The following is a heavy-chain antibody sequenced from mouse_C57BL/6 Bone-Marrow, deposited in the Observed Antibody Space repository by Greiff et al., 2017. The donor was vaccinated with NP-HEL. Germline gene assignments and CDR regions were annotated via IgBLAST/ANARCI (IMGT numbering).Heavy chain of an antibody. V-gene: IGHV1-69*01. Sequence: QVQLKQPGAELVMPGASVKLSCKASGYTFTSYWMHWVKQRPGQGLEWIGEIDPSDSYTNYNQKFKGKSTLTVDKSSSTAYMQLSSLTSEDSAVYYCARERAYYSNYYAMDYWGQGTSVTVSS. CDR2: IDPSDSYT. J-gene: IGHJ4*01. CDR3: ARERAYYSNYYAMDY. CDR1: GYTFTSYW. D-gene: IGHD2-5*01.